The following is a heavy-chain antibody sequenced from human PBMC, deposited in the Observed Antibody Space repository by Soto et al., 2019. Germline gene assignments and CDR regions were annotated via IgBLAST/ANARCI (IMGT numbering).Heavy chain of an antibody. Sequence: QVHLVQSGAEVKKPGASVKVSCKGSGYGFTTYGITWVRQAPGQGLEWMAWISAHNGNTNYAQKLQGRVTVTRDTSTSTAYMELWCLRSDGTAVYYCARGRYGDYWGQGALVTGSS. CDR2: ISAHNGNT. V-gene: IGHV1-18*01. CDR3: ARGRYGDY. D-gene: IGHD1-1*01. CDR1: GYGFTTYG. J-gene: IGHJ4*02.